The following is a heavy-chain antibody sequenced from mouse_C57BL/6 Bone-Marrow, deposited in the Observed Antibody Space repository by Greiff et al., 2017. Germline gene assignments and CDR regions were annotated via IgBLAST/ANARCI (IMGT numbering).Heavy chain of an antibody. CDR1: GFNIQDDY. J-gene: IGHJ2*01. D-gene: IGHD1-1*01. CDR3: TTDYYGSSDY. V-gene: IGHV14-4*01. CDR2: IDPENGDT. Sequence: EVKLMESGAELVRPGASVKLSCTASGFNIQDDYMHWVKQRPEQGLEWIGWIDPENGDTEYASKFQGKATITADTSSNTAYLQLSSLTSEDTAVYYCTTDYYGSSDYWGQGTTLTVSS.